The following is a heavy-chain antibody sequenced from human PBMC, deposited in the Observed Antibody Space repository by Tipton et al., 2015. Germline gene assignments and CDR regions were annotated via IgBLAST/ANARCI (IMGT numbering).Heavy chain of an antibody. V-gene: IGHV4-31*03. CDR1: GDSISSGGYY. CDR3: ARVKVATMLYYFDY. D-gene: IGHD5-12*01. J-gene: IGHJ4*02. CDR2: IYYSGNT. Sequence: TLSLTCTVSGDSISSGGYYWTWIRQHPGKGLEWIGYIYYSGNTYYNPSLKSRVTISVDTSKSQFSLKLTSVTAADTAVYYCARVKVATMLYYFDYWGQGTLVTVSS.